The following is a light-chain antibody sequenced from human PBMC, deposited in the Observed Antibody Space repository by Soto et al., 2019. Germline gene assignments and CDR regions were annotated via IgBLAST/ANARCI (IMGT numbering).Light chain of an antibody. V-gene: IGKV3-11*01. Sequence: EIVLTQSPATLSFSPGESATLSCRASRSVSNYLAWYQQKPGQAPRLLIYDASSRPTDIPARFSGSGSGTDFALTISSLEPEDFALYYCQQRSNWPITFGQGTRLEI. J-gene: IGKJ5*01. CDR1: RSVSNY. CDR2: DAS. CDR3: QQRSNWPIT.